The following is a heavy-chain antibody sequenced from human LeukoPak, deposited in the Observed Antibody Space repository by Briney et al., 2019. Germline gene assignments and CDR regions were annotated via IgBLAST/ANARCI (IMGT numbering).Heavy chain of an antibody. CDR1: GFTFSSYA. V-gene: IGHV3-23*01. D-gene: IGHD1-14*01. Sequence: GGSLRLSCAASGFTFSSYAMSWVRQAPGMGLEWVSAISGSFSTYYADSVRGRFTISRDNSKNTLYLQMNSLRAEDTAVYYCAKPARTDYVDYWGQGTLVTVSS. CDR2: ISGSFST. CDR3: AKPARTDYVDY. J-gene: IGHJ4*02.